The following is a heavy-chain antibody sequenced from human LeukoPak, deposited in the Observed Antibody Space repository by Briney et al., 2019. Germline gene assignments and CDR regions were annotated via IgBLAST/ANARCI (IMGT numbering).Heavy chain of an antibody. V-gene: IGHV1-2*04. CDR3: ARLGGSIAAAVPADYGMDV. CDR1: GYTFTGYY. J-gene: IGHJ6*02. Sequence: GASVKVSCKASGYTFTGYYIHWVRQAPGQGLEWMGWINPNSGGTHYAPKFQGWVTMTRDTSISTAYMELSRLRSDDTAVYYCARLGGSIAAAVPADYGMDVWGQGTTVTVSS. CDR2: INPNSGGT. D-gene: IGHD6-13*01.